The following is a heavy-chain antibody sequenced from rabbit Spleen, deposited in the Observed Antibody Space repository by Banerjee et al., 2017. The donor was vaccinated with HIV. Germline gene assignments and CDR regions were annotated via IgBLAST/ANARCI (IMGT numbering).Heavy chain of an antibody. J-gene: IGHJ6*01. CDR2: IDTGSSDFT. V-gene: IGHV1S40*01. Sequence: QSLEESGGDLVKPGASLTLTCIASGVSFSGDSYMCWVRQAPGKGLEWVVCIDTGSSDFTYFASWAKGRFTCSKTSSTTVTLQMTSLTAADTATYFCARDTGSSFSSYGMDLWGQGTLVTVS. D-gene: IGHD8-1*01. CDR3: ARDTGSSFSSYGMDL. CDR1: GVSFSGDSY.